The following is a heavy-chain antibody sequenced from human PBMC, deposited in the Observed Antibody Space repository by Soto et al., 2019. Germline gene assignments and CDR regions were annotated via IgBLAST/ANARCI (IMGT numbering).Heavy chain of an antibody. J-gene: IGHJ4*02. V-gene: IGHV3-30*18. Sequence: QVHLVESGGGVVQPGRSLRLSCAASGFTFSDFDMHWVRQAPGKGLEWVAVVSYRGNTHYYADSVRGRFTISRDNSNNLLYVQMDDLRLDDTGVYYCVKEAQRASRLEYWGQGTVVIVSS. D-gene: IGHD6-25*01. CDR1: GFTFSDFD. CDR3: VKEAQRASRLEY. CDR2: VSYRGNTH.